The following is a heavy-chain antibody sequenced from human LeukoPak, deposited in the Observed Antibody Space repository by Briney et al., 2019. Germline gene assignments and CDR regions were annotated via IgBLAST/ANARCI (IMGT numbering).Heavy chain of an antibody. Sequence: GESLKISCKGSGYSFTSYWIGWVRQMPGKGLEWMGIIYPGDSDTRYSPSFQGQVTISADKSISTAYLQWSSLKASDTAMYYCARHKQGSSDIEVVPAAYYYYYMDVWGKGTTVTVSS. CDR3: ARHKQGSSDIEVVPAAYYYYYMDV. D-gene: IGHD2-2*01. J-gene: IGHJ6*03. CDR2: IYPGDSDT. V-gene: IGHV5-51*01. CDR1: GYSFTSYW.